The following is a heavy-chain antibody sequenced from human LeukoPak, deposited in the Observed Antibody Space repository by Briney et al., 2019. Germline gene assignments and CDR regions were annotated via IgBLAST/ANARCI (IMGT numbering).Heavy chain of an antibody. CDR3: ARDYGGDAGLDY. CDR2: MWSDERNK. J-gene: IGHJ4*02. CDR1: GFTFSSYG. V-gene: IGHV3-33*01. D-gene: IGHD4-23*01. Sequence: PGGSLRLSCAASGFTFSSYGMHWVRQAPGKGLEWVALMWSDERNKYYADSVKGQFTISRDNSKNTLYLQMDSLRAEDTAVYYCARDYGGDAGLDYWGQGTLVTVSS.